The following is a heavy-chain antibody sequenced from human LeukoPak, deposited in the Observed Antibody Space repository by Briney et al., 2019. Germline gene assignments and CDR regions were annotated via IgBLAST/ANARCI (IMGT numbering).Heavy chain of an antibody. V-gene: IGHV3-30*18. CDR1: GFTFSSYG. Sequence: GGSLRLSCAASGFTFSSYGMHWVRQAPGKGLEWVAVISYDGSNKYYADSVKGRFTISRDNSKNTLYLQMNSLRAEDTAVYYCANPPPAGATFDYGGQETLVTVSS. D-gene: IGHD1-26*01. CDR2: ISYDGSNK. CDR3: ANPPPAGATFDY. J-gene: IGHJ4*02.